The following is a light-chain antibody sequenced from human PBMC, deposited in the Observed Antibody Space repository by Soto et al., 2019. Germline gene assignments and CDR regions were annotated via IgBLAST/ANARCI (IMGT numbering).Light chain of an antibody. CDR3: FSFTTTSTHV. CDR1: SXDVGGYNY. CDR2: EVS. J-gene: IGLJ1*01. Sequence: QSVLTQPASVSGSPGQSITISCTGTSXDVGGYNYVSWSQQHPGKAPQLMIYEVSNRPSGVSNRFSGSKSGNTASLTISGLQAEDEADYFCFSFTTTSTHVFGTGTKLTVL. V-gene: IGLV2-14*01.